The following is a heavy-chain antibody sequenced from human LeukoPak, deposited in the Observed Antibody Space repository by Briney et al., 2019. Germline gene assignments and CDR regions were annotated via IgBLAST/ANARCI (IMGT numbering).Heavy chain of an antibody. CDR1: GGPFTTYY. D-gene: IGHD2-15*01. Sequence: PSETLSLTCAVYGGPFTTYYWSWIRQPPGKGLEWIGDVYHTGSTTYNPSLKSRVTISVDTSKNQFSLKLSSVTAADTAVYYCARENCSGGSCYSIYYYYYMDVWGKGTTVTVSS. J-gene: IGHJ6*03. V-gene: IGHV4-34*01. CDR2: VYHTGST. CDR3: ARENCSGGSCYSIYYYYYMDV.